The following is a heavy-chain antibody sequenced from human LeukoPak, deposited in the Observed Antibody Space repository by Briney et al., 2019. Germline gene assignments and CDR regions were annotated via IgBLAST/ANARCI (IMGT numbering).Heavy chain of an antibody. J-gene: IGHJ4*02. Sequence: GGSLRLSCAASGFTFSSYSMNWVRQAPGKGLEWVSSISSSSSYIYYADSVKGRFTISRDNAKNTLYLQMNSLRAEDTAVYYCARLSGSFLDYWGQGTLVTVSS. CDR1: GFTFSSYS. CDR3: ARLSGSFLDY. V-gene: IGHV3-21*01. D-gene: IGHD1-26*01. CDR2: ISSSSSYI.